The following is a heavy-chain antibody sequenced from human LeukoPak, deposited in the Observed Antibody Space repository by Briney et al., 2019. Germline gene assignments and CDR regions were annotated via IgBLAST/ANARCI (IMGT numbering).Heavy chain of an antibody. J-gene: IGHJ3*02. D-gene: IGHD5-12*01. Sequence: ASVKVSCKASGHTFTSYYMHWVRQAPGQGLEWMGIINPSGGSTSYAQKFQGRVTMTRDMSTSTVYMELSSLRSEDTAVYYCAKGGGLGYGDYGDAFDIWGQGTMVTVSS. CDR1: GHTFTSYY. V-gene: IGHV1-46*01. CDR2: INPSGGST. CDR3: AKGGGLGYGDYGDAFDI.